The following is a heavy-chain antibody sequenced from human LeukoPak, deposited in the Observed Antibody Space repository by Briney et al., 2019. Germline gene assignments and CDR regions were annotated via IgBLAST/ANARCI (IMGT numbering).Heavy chain of an antibody. V-gene: IGHV1-2*02. CDR3: AKDIAAWSGYYTHDAFDI. D-gene: IGHD3-3*01. CDR2: INPNSGGT. Sequence: ASVKVSCKASGYTFTGYYMHWVRQAPGQGLEWMGWINPNSGGTNYAQKFQGRVTMTRDTPISTAYMELNSLRAEDTALYYCAKDIAAWSGYYTHDAFDIWGQGTMVTVSS. J-gene: IGHJ3*02. CDR1: GYTFTGYY.